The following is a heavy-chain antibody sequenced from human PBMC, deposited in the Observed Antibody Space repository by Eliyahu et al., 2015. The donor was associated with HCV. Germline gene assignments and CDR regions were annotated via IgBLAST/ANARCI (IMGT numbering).Heavy chain of an antibody. CDR2: IKXKTDGGTT. CDR3: TTGAPGGFDYYLDV. J-gene: IGHJ6*03. CDR1: GFXFSXAW. D-gene: IGHD3-10*01. Sequence: EVQLVESGGGLVKPGGSXRLSXAAXGFXFSXAWMAGFRQAPGKGLEWIGRIKXKTDGGTTDYAAPVKGRFTISRDDSKSTLYLQMNSLKTEDTAVYYCTTGAPGGFDYYLDVWGQGTTVTVSS. V-gene: IGHV3-15*01.